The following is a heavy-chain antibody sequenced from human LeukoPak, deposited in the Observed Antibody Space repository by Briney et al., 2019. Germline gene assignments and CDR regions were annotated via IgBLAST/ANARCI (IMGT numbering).Heavy chain of an antibody. V-gene: IGHV3-23*01. D-gene: IGHD1-26*01. CDR1: GFTFSSSA. J-gene: IGHJ3*02. Sequence: PGGSLRLSCAASGFTFSSSAMSWVRHSPGKGLEWVSGISGSGGTTYYADSVKGRFTISRDNSKNTLYLQMNSLRAEDTAVYYCAKDQVVGATRRDNDAFDIWGQGTMVTVSS. CDR3: AKDQVVGATRRDNDAFDI. CDR2: ISGSGGTT.